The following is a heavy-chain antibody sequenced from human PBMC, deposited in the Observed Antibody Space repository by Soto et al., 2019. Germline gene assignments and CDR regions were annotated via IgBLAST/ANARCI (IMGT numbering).Heavy chain of an antibody. J-gene: IGHJ4*02. CDR2: IWYDGSNK. D-gene: IGHD6-19*01. V-gene: IGHV3-33*01. CDR1: GFTFSSYG. CDR3: ARDPGSSGWYPFDY. Sequence: PGGSLRLSCAASGFTFSSYGMHWVRQAPGKGLEWVAVIWYDGSNKYYADSVKGRFTISRDNSKNTLYLQMNSLRAEDTAVYYCARDPGSSGWYPFDYWGQGTLVTVSS.